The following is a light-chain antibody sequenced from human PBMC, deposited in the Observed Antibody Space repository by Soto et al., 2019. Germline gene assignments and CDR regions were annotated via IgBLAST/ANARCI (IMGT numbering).Light chain of an antibody. CDR1: ESVSSN. V-gene: IGKV3-20*01. CDR3: QQYDNSPLT. Sequence: EFVLTQSPGTLSLSPGERATLSCRASESVSSNLAWYQQKPGQAPRLLIYGASNRATGIPDRFSGSGSGTDFTLTISRLEPEDFAVHYCQQYDNSPLTFGGGTKVDI. J-gene: IGKJ4*01. CDR2: GAS.